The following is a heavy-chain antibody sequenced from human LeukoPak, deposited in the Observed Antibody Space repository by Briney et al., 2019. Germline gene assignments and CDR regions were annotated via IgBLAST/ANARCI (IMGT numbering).Heavy chain of an antibody. CDR3: ARGSVGTPPPFAH. Sequence: GSLRLSCAASGLSFGSYAFHWVRQTPDKGLEWVALISYDGRDKYYAEFVKGRFTISRENSKNTLYLQMNSLRPDDTAVYYCARGSVGTPPPFAHWGQGTLVTVSS. D-gene: IGHD2-15*01. V-gene: IGHV3-30*04. CDR2: ISYDGRDK. CDR1: GLSFGSYA. J-gene: IGHJ4*02.